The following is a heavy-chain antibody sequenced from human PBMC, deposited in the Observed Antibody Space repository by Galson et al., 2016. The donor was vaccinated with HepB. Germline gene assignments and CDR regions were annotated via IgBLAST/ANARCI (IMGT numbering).Heavy chain of an antibody. J-gene: IGHJ6*03. CDR1: GASISRGKYF. D-gene: IGHD3-22*01. CDR2: ISHSAST. CDR3: ARALFYYDSSVSGFYYYMDV. Sequence: TLYLTCNVSGASISRGKYFWTWIRQHPGKGLEWIGYISHSASTSYSPSLRSRISISADTSETQFSLRLRSVTAADTAVYLCARALFYYDSSVSGFYYYMDVWGKGTTVTVSS. V-gene: IGHV4-31*03.